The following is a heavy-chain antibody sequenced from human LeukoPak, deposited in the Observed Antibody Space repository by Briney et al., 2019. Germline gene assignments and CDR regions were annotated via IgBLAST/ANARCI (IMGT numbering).Heavy chain of an antibody. Sequence: SETLSLTCTVSGGSISSYYWSWIRQPAGKGLEWIGRIYTSGTTNYNPSLKSRVTISVDTSKNQFSLKLSSVTAADTAVYYCASSSGCSSTICYSSRFDYWGQGTLVTVSS. CDR2: IYTSGTT. CDR3: ASSSGCSSTICYSSRFDY. V-gene: IGHV4-4*07. CDR1: GGSISSYY. J-gene: IGHJ4*02. D-gene: IGHD2-2*02.